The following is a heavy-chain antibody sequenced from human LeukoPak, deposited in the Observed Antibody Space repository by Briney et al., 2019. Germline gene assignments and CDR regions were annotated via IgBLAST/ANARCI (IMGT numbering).Heavy chain of an antibody. J-gene: IGHJ3*02. V-gene: IGHV3-9*01. CDR2: ISWNSGSI. Sequence: GRSLRLSCAASGFTFDDYAMHWVRQAPGKGLEWVSSISWNSGSIGYADSVKGRFTISRDNAKNSLYLQMNSLRAEDTASYYCAGSWCSSTGCFPSRGRFDIWGQGTMVTVSS. D-gene: IGHD2-2*01. CDR3: AGSWCSSTGCFPSRGRFDI. CDR1: GFTFDDYA.